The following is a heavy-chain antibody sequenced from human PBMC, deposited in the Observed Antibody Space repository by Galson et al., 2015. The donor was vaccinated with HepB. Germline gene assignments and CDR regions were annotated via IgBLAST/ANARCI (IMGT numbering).Heavy chain of an antibody. CDR3: TRRGMDTWYQLRYPSFDY. J-gene: IGHJ4*02. CDR1: GFTFGDYA. Sequence: SLRLSCAASGFTFGDYAMSWFRQAPGKGLEWVGFIRSKAYGGTTEYAASVKGRFTISRDDSKSIAYLQMNSLKTEDTAVYYCTRRGMDTWYQLRYPSFDYWGQGTLVTVSS. CDR2: IRSKAYGGTT. D-gene: IGHD2-2*01. V-gene: IGHV3-49*03.